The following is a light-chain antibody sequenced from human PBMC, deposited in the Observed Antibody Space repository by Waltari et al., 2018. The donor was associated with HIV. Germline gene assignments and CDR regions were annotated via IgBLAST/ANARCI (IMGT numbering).Light chain of an antibody. Sequence: QSVLTQPPSVSGAPGQRVTISCTGSTSNIGAGYDVPWSQQLPGTAPKLLIYGNNNRPSGVPDRFSASKSDTSASLTITGLQAEHEGDYYCQSYDSDLGGSYVFGTGTKVSVL. CDR2: GNN. CDR1: TSNIGAGYD. J-gene: IGLJ1*01. V-gene: IGLV1-40*01. CDR3: QSYDSDLGGSYV.